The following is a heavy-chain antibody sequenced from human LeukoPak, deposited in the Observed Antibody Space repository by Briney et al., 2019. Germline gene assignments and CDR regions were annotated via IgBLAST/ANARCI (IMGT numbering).Heavy chain of an antibody. Sequence: SETLSLTCAVYGGSFSGYYWSWIRQPPGKGLEWVGEINHSGSTNYNPSLKSRVTISVDTSKNQFSLKLSSVTAADTAVYYCASTTPMDAHYWGQGTLVTVSS. CDR2: INHSGST. D-gene: IGHD1-14*01. V-gene: IGHV4-34*01. J-gene: IGHJ4*02. CDR3: ASTTPMDAHY. CDR1: GGSFSGYY.